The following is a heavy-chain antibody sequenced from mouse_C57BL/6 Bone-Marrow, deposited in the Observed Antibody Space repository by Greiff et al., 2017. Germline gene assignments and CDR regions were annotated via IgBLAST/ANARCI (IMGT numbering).Heavy chain of an antibody. Sequence: VQLQQSGPVLVKPGASVKMSCKASGYTFTDYYMNWVKQSHGKSLEWIGVINPYNGGTSYNQKFKGKATLTVDKSSRTAYMELNSLTSEDSAVYYCARWDGWLLPSNAMDYWGQGTSVTVSS. CDR2: INPYNGGT. D-gene: IGHD2-3*01. V-gene: IGHV1-19*01. J-gene: IGHJ4*01. CDR3: ARWDGWLLPSNAMDY. CDR1: GYTFTDYY.